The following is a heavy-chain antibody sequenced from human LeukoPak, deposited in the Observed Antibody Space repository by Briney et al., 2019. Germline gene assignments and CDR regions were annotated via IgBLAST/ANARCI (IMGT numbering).Heavy chain of an antibody. CDR2: IIPILGIA. J-gene: IGHJ3*02. V-gene: IGHV1-69*04. CDR3: ASMMATGNIYPGVHDAFDI. Sequence: ASVKVSFKASGGTFISYAISWVRPAPGQGLEWMGRIIPILGIANYAQKFQGRVTITADKSTSTAYMELSSLRSEDTAVYYCASMMATGNIYPGVHDAFDIWGQGTMVTVSS. CDR1: GGTFISYA. D-gene: IGHD5-12*01.